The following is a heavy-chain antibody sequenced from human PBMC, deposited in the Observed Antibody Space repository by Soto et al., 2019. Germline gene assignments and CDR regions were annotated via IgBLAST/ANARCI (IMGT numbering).Heavy chain of an antibody. Sequence: QVQLVQSGAEVKKPGSSVKVSCKASGGTFSSYAISWVRHAPGQGLAWMGGIIPIPGTANYAQKFQGRVTITADESTSTAYMELSSLRSEDTAVYYCARSHGSSTSLEIYYYYYYGMDVWGQGTTVTVSS. V-gene: IGHV1-69*01. D-gene: IGHD2-2*01. CDR2: IIPIPGTA. CDR1: GGTFSSYA. J-gene: IGHJ6*02. CDR3: ARSHGSSTSLEIYYYYYYGMDV.